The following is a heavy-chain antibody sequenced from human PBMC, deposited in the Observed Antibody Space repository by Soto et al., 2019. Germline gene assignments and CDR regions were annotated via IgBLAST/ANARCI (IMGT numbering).Heavy chain of an antibody. J-gene: IGHJ6*03. Sequence: TLSLTCAISGDSVSSNSAAWNWIRQSPSRGLEWLGRTYYRSKWYNDYAVSVKSRITINPDTSKNQFSLQLNSVTPEDTAVYYCARVRGDSYYYYYYMDVWGKGTTVTAP. CDR3: ARVRGDSYYYYYYMDV. D-gene: IGHD2-21*02. CDR2: TYYRSKWYN. V-gene: IGHV6-1*01. CDR1: GDSVSSNSAA.